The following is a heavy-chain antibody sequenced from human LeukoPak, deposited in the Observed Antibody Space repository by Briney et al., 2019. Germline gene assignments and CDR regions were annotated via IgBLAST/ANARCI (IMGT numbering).Heavy chain of an antibody. CDR2: ISAYNGDT. CDR1: GYTFDSYG. CDR3: ARGGGYQDY. D-gene: IGHD3-22*01. V-gene: IGHV1-18*01. Sequence: ASVKVSCKASGYTFDSYGISWVRQAPGQGLELIGWISAYNGDTNYVQTFRDRVTMTTDTSTSTAYMELRSLRSDDTAVYYCARGGGYQDYWGQGALVTVSS. J-gene: IGHJ4*02.